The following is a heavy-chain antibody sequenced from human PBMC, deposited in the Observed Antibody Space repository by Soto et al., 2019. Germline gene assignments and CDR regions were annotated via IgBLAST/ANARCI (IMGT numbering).Heavy chain of an antibody. CDR3: AVYCSYGSGSSCTPFDY. J-gene: IGHJ4*02. CDR1: DESFSNYY. D-gene: IGHD2-15*01. Sequence: QVQLQQWGAGLLKPSETLSLTCAVHDESFSNYYWTWIRQPPGKGPEWIGEINQSGTTNYNPSLKSRVTMSVDTSKNQFSLKLSSVTAADTAVYYCAVYCSYGSGSSCTPFDYWGQGILVTVSS. CDR2: INQSGTT. V-gene: IGHV4-34*01.